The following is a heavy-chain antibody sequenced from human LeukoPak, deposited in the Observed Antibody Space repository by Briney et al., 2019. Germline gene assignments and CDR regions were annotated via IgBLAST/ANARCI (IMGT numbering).Heavy chain of an antibody. CDR1: GFTFSSYA. CDR2: ISGSGGST. J-gene: IGHJ3*02. Sequence: GGSLRLSCAASGFTFSSYAMSWVRQAPGKGLEWVSAISGSGGSTDYADSVKGRFTISRDNAKNTVYLQMNSLRAEDTALYYCARPYSSLPNGFAIWGQGTMVTVAS. V-gene: IGHV3-23*01. CDR3: ARPYSSLPNGFAI. D-gene: IGHD2-21*01.